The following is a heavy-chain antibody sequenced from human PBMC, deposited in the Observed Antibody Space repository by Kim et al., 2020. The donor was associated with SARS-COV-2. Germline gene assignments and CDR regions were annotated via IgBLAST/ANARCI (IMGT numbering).Heavy chain of an antibody. CDR1: GHY. Sequence: ASVKVSCKASGHYVHWVRQAPGQGFEWMGHISPNSDVSSPAVKFQGRVSLTRDRSTGTAYMELRSLEPSDTAVYYCATDPSPSGRYWFDVWGQGTLVTVSS. CDR3: ATDPSPSGRYWFDV. CDR2: ISPNSDVS. D-gene: IGHD1-26*01. J-gene: IGHJ5*02. V-gene: IGHV1-2*06.